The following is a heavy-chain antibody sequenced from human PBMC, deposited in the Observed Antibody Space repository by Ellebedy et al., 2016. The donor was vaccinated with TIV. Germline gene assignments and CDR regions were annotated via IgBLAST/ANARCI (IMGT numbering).Heavy chain of an antibody. J-gene: IGHJ4*02. CDR1: GGSISSYY. CDR3: ARVYSGYENFDY. D-gene: IGHD5-12*01. CDR2: IYYSGST. V-gene: IGHV4-59*01. Sequence: SETLSLTXTVSGGSISSYYWSWIRQPPGKGLEWIGYIYYSGSTNYNPSLKSRVTISVDTSKNQFSLKLSSVTAADTAVYYWARVYSGYENFDYWGQGTLVTVSS.